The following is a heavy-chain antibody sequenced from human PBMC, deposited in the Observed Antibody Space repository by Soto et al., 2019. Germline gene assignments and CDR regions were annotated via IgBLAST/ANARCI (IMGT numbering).Heavy chain of an antibody. Sequence: RGESLKICCQAAGCSFTAYWITWVRRMPGKGLEWMATIDPSDSYVDYSPSFRGHVTFSVDRSITTVYLQWNSLKASDSAMYFCTRRASSSFYHFDFWGQGALVTVSS. CDR1: GCSFTAYW. CDR3: TRRASSSFYHFDF. CDR2: IDPSDSYV. V-gene: IGHV5-10-1*01. D-gene: IGHD2-2*01. J-gene: IGHJ4*02.